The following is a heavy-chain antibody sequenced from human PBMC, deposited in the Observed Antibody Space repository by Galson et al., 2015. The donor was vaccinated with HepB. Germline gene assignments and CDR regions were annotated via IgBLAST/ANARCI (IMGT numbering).Heavy chain of an antibody. CDR3: ARNNGSLTTVTAHAFFDI. Sequence: SLRLSCAASGFTFSTYGMSWVRQAPGKGLELVAVISDIGGNTNYADSVKGRFTVSRDNSKNTLYLQMITLRAEDTAVYYCARNNGSLTTVTAHAFFDIWGQGTMVTASS. J-gene: IGHJ3*02. CDR2: ISDIGGNT. D-gene: IGHD4-17*01. V-gene: IGHV3-23*01. CDR1: GFTFSTYG.